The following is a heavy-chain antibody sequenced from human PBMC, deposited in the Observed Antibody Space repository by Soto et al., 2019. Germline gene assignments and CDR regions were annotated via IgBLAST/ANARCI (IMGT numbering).Heavy chain of an antibody. CDR2: FDPEDGET. D-gene: IGHD6-13*01. CDR1: GYTLTELS. Sequence: ASVKVSCKVSGYTLTELSMHWVRQAPGKGLEWMGGFDPEDGETIYAQKFQGRVTMTEDTSTDTAYMELSSLRSEDTAVYYCATLDADQQQLYRFYFQHWGQGTLVTVSS. V-gene: IGHV1-24*01. J-gene: IGHJ1*01. CDR3: ATLDADQQQLYRFYFQH.